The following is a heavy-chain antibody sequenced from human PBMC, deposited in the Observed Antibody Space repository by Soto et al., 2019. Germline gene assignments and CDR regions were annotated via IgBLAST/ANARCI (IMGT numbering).Heavy chain of an antibody. Sequence: QVQLQESGPGLVKPSETLSLTCSVYGGSFSSHYWCWIRQPPGQGLEWIGEINASDRPTYNSSLTSRITSSAVTSKNQFSLNLASGTAADTAVYYCARHSVGTGWFAPWGQGTLVTVSS. V-gene: IGHV4-34*10. J-gene: IGHJ5*02. CDR3: ARHSVGTGWFAP. CDR1: GGSFSSHY. D-gene: IGHD3-10*01. CDR2: INASDRP.